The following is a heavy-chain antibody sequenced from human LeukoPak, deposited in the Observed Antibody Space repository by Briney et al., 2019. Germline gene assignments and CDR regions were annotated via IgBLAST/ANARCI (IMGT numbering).Heavy chain of an antibody. CDR1: GFTFSSYA. Sequence: GGSLRLSCAASGFTFSSYAMSWVRQAPGKGLEWVSAIIGSGGSTYYADSVKGRFTISRDNSKNTLYLQMNSLRAEDTAVYYCAKESGTYDFWSGYNTYFDYWGQGTLVTVSS. CDR3: AKESGTYDFWSGYNTYFDY. J-gene: IGHJ4*02. V-gene: IGHV3-23*01. CDR2: IIGSGGST. D-gene: IGHD3-3*01.